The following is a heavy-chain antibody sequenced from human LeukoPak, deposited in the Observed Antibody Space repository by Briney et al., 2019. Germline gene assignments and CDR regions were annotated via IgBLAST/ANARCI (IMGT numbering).Heavy chain of an antibody. CDR2: ISYDGSNK. CDR3: PQPITRDY. CDR1: GFTFSSYA. Sequence: PGRSLRLSRAASGFTFSSYAMHWVRQAPGKGLEWVAVISYDGSNKYYADSVKGRFTISRDNSKNTLYLQMNSLRAEDTAVYYCPQPITRDYWGQGTLVTVSS. J-gene: IGHJ4*02. D-gene: IGHD1-14*01. V-gene: IGHV3-30-3*01.